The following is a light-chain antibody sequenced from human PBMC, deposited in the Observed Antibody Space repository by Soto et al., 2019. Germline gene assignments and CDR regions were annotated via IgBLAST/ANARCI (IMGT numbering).Light chain of an antibody. V-gene: IGKV3-11*01. CDR1: QNVDIY. Sequence: ETALTQCPATLSLSPGERATLSCRASQNVDIYLAWYQQKSGQAPRLLIYDASNRATGIPARFSGSGSGTDFTLTISSLEPEDFAVYYCQQRKNWPPITFGQGTRLEIK. CDR2: DAS. J-gene: IGKJ5*01. CDR3: QQRKNWPPIT.